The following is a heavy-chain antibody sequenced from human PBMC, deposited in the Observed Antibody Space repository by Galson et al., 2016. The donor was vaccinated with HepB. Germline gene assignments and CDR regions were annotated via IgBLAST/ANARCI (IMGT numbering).Heavy chain of an antibody. CDR2: IYPGDSDT. Sequence: QSGAEVKKPGESLKISCKGSGYSFTSYWIAWVRQTPGKGLEWMGIIYPGDSDTKYSPSFQGQVTMSADKSITTVYLQWSSLKASDSGIYYCAKGYQAFDPWGQGTLVTVSS. CDR1: GYSFTSYW. D-gene: IGHD2-2*01. V-gene: IGHV5-51*01. CDR3: AKGYQAFDP. J-gene: IGHJ5*02.